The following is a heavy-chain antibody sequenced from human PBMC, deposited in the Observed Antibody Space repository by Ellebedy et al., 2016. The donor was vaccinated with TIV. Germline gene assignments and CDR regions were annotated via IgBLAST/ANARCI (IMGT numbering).Heavy chain of an antibody. CDR3: AKDLRGGVSRYFDS. CDR2: ITNTGSHT. Sequence: GESLKISCAASGFIFGDYYMSWVRQAPGKGLEWVSYITNTGSHTYYADSVKGRFTVARDDAKNSVFLQMNSLRAEDTAGYYCAKDLRGGVSRYFDSWGQGTLVTVSS. CDR1: GFIFGDYY. D-gene: IGHD2-8*02. J-gene: IGHJ4*02. V-gene: IGHV3-11*01.